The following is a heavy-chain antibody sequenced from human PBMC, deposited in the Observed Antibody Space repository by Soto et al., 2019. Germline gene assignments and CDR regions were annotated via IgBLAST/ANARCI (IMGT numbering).Heavy chain of an antibody. D-gene: IGHD3-10*01. CDR2: ISTRSSLI. V-gene: IGHV3-21*01. CDR3: ATLARGGPVTLPLDV. Sequence: DVQLVESGGGQVKPGGSLRLSCAASGFTFSSYTINWVRLGPGKGLEWVSSISTRSSLIYYADSVKGRFTISRDNAKNSAYLQMNSLRADDTAVYYCATLARGGPVTLPLDVWGQGTLVTVSS. CDR1: GFTFSSYT. J-gene: IGHJ4*02.